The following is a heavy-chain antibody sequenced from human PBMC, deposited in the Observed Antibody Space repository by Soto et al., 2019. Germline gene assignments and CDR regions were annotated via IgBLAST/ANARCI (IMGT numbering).Heavy chain of an antibody. CDR1: GFTFSSYW. J-gene: IGHJ4*02. CDR2: INKDGSTT. Sequence: PGGSLRLSCAASGFTFSSYWMSWVRQAPGKGLVWVSRINKDGSTTGYADSVKGRFTVSRDNAKNTLYLQMNNLRAEDTAVYYCKSHDSSSVYWGQGTLVTVSS. D-gene: IGHD3-22*01. V-gene: IGHV3-74*01. CDR3: KSHDSSSVY.